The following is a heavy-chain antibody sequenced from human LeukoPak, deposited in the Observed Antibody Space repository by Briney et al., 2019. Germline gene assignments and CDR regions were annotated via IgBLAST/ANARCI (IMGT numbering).Heavy chain of an antibody. Sequence: GGSLRLSXXASGFTFSSYSMNWVRQAPGKGLEWVSSISSSSSYIYYADSVKGRFTISRDNAKNSLYLQMNSLRAEDTAVYYCARADAAMADYYYYGMDVWGQGTTVTVSS. CDR2: ISSSSSYI. CDR1: GFTFSSYS. V-gene: IGHV3-21*01. D-gene: IGHD5-18*01. CDR3: ARADAAMADYYYYGMDV. J-gene: IGHJ6*02.